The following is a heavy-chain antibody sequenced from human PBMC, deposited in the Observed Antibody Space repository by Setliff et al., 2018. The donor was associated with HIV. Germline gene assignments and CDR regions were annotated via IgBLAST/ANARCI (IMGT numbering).Heavy chain of an antibody. CDR1: GFTFSNYW. J-gene: IGHJ4*02. V-gene: IGHV3-23*01. CDR2: ISGSGGST. Sequence: GGSLRLSCAASGFTFSNYWMHWVRQAPGKGLEWVSAISGSGGSTYYADYVKGRFTISRDNSKNTLYLQMNSLRAEDTAVYYCAKGPVTDSEVYFDYWGQGTLVTVSS. CDR3: AKGPVTDSEVYFDY. D-gene: IGHD4-4*01.